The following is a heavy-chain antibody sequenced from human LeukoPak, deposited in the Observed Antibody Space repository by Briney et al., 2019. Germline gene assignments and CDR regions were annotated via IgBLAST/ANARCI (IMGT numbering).Heavy chain of an antibody. V-gene: IGHV1-2*02. CDR3: AREGTTVTILFDF. J-gene: IGHJ4*02. CDR2: INPNSGGT. D-gene: IGHD4-17*01. Sequence: ASVKVSCSSSGYTFTFYNMHLVRNAPGQGLEWMGWINPNSGGTNYAQKFQGRVTMTRDSSISTAYMELSRLRSDDTAVYYCAREGTTVTILFDFWGQGTLVTVSS. CDR1: GYTFTFYN.